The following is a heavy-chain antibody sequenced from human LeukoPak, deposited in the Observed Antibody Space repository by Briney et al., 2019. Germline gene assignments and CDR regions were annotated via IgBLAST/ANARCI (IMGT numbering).Heavy chain of an antibody. CDR2: INSNSGGT. Sequence: GASVKVSCKASGYTFTGYYMHWVRQAPGQGLEWMGWINSNSGGTNYAQKFQGRVTMTRDTSISTAYMELSRLRSDDTAVYYCARGRSTVTTRRGGWFDPWGQGTLVTVSS. D-gene: IGHD4-17*01. CDR1: GYTFTGYY. J-gene: IGHJ5*02. V-gene: IGHV1-2*02. CDR3: ARGRSTVTTRRGGWFDP.